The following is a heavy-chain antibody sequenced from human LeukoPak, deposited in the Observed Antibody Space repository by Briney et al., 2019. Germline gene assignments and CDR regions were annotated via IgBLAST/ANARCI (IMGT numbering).Heavy chain of an antibody. J-gene: IGHJ4*02. CDR1: GFTFSSYA. V-gene: IGHV3-23*01. CDR3: ASCGYGYTSPPGY. CDR2: ISDSGGNT. D-gene: IGHD5-18*01. Sequence: GGSLRLSCAASGFTFSSYAMTWVRQAPGKGLEWVSSISDSGGNTYYADSVKGRFTISRDNPKNTLYLQMNSLRADDTAVYYCASCGYGYTSPPGYWGQGTLVTVSS.